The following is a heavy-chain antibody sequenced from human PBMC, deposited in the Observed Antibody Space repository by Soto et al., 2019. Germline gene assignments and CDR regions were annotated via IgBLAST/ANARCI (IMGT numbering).Heavy chain of an antibody. Sequence: PGGSLRLSCAASEFTFSNYAMSWVRQAPGKGLEWVSVISYGGGTTYYADSVKGRSTISRDNSKNTLYLQMNSLRAEDTAVYYCAKDLGFGYCISTSCSYYYYGMDVWGQGTTVTVSS. D-gene: IGHD2-2*01. CDR3: AKDLGFGYCISTSCSYYYYGMDV. J-gene: IGHJ6*02. CDR1: EFTFSNYA. V-gene: IGHV3-23*01. CDR2: ISYGGGTT.